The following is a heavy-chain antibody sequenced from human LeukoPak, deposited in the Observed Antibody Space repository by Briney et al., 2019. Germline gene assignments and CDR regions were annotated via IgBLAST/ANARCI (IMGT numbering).Heavy chain of an antibody. D-gene: IGHD3-16*01. J-gene: IGHJ5*02. Sequence: GGSLRLSCAASGFTFSDYYMSWIRQAPGKGLEWVSYISSSSSYTNYADSVKGRFTISRDNAKNSLYLQMNSLRAEDTAVYYCARVPPYEGGGVDPWGQGTLVTVSS. CDR2: ISSSSSYT. CDR1: GFTFSDYY. V-gene: IGHV3-11*06. CDR3: ARVPPYEGGGVDP.